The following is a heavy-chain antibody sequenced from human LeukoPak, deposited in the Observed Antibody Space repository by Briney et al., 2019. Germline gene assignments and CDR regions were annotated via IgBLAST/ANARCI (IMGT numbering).Heavy chain of an antibody. CDR3: AREPIRKYCSSTSCPRYYYYGMDV. CDR1: GYSISSTYY. Sequence: PSETLSLTCTVSGYSISSTYYGAWIRQPPGKGLEWIGEINHSGSTNYNPSLKSRVTISVDTSKNQFSLKLSSVTAADTAVYYCAREPIRKYCSSTSCPRYYYYGMDVWGKGTTVTVSS. J-gene: IGHJ6*04. CDR2: INHSGST. D-gene: IGHD2-2*01. V-gene: IGHV4-38-2*02.